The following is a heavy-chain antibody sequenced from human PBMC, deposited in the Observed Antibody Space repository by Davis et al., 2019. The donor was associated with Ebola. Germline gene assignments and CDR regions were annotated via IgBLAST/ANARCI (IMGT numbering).Heavy chain of an antibody. V-gene: IGHV3-23*01. J-gene: IGHJ4*02. CDR3: AKEKDIVVVPAAILDY. D-gene: IGHD2-2*01. CDR1: GFTVSSSN. CDR2: ISGSGGST. Sequence: GGSLRLSCAASGFTVSSSNMSWVRQAPGKGLEWVSAISGSGGSTYYADSVKGRFTISRDNSKNTLYLQMNSLRAEDTAVYYCAKEKDIVVVPAAILDYWGQGTLVTVSS.